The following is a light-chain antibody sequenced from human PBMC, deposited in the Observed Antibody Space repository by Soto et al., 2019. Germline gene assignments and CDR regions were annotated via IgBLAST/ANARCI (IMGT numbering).Light chain of an antibody. J-gene: IGKJ4*01. CDR1: RTINTY. CDR2: GAS. V-gene: IGKV1-39*01. CDR3: QQTYSDIS. Sequence: DVRMTQSPSSLSASVGDTITITCRASRTINTYLNWFQQKPGEPPRLLIYGASTLHDGVPSRFSGSGSGADFTLTISGLQHEDFASYHCQQTYSDISFGGGAKVDIK.